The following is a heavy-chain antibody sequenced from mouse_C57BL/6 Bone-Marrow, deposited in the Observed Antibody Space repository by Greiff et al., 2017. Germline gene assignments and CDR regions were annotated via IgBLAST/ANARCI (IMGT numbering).Heavy chain of an antibody. Sequence: VQLQQSGAELARPGASVKMSCKASGYTFTSYTMHWVKQRPGQGLEWIGYINPSSGYTKYNQKFKDKATLTADKASSTAYMQISSLTSEDSAVYYCARGLLYYYAMDYWGQETSVTVSS. J-gene: IGHJ4*01. V-gene: IGHV1-4*01. CDR1: GYTFTSYT. CDR3: ARGLLYYYAMDY. D-gene: IGHD6-1*01. CDR2: INPSSGYT.